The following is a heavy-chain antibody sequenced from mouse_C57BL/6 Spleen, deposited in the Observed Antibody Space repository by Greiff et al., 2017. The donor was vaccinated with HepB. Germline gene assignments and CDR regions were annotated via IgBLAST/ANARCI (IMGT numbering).Heavy chain of an antibody. D-gene: IGHD4-1*01. CDR2: IYPGDGDT. Sequence: VQLVESGAELVKPGASVKISCKASGYAFSSYWMNWVKQRPGKGLEWIGQIYPGDGDTNYNGKFKGKATLTADKSSSTAYMQLSSLTSEDSAVYFCARELTGSHFDYWGQGTTLTVSS. CDR3: ARELTGSHFDY. CDR1: GYAFSSYW. V-gene: IGHV1-80*01. J-gene: IGHJ2*01.